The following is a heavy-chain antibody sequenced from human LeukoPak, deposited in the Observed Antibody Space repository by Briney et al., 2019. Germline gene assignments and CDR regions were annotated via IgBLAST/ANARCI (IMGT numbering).Heavy chain of an antibody. J-gene: IGHJ3*02. CDR1: GYTFTSYY. Sequence: ASVTVSCKASGYTFTSYYMHWVRQAPGQGLEWMGIINPSGGSTSYAQKFQGRVTMTRDTSTSTVYMELSSLRSEDTAVYYCARKSGYCSSTSCYGSSYAFDIWGQGTMVTVSS. V-gene: IGHV1-46*01. CDR2: INPSGGST. CDR3: ARKSGYCSSTSCYGSSYAFDI. D-gene: IGHD2-2*01.